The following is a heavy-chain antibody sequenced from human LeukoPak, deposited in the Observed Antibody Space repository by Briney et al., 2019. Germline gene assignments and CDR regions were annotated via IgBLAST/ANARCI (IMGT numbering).Heavy chain of an antibody. CDR3: EPPLQFLES. Sequence: PGGSLRLSCAASGFTFRSYSMSWVRQAPGKGLEWVSTINSNGGSTYYASSVKGRFTISRDNSRNTLYLRMSSLRAEDTAVYYCEPPLQFLESWGQGTMVIVSS. V-gene: IGHV3-23*01. D-gene: IGHD3-3*01. J-gene: IGHJ5*02. CDR2: INSNGGST. CDR1: GFTFRSYS.